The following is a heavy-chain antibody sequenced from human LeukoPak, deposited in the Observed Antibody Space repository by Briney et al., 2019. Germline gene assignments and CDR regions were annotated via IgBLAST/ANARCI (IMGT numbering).Heavy chain of an antibody. V-gene: IGHV1-69*13. CDR1: GGTFSSYV. Sequence: SVKVSCEASGGTFSSYVISWVRQAPGQGLEWMGGIIPIFGTPSYAQKFQGRVTITADESTSATYMELTSLRSEDTAVYYCARALRSLSGDFDYYFDYWGQGTLVTVS. J-gene: IGHJ4*02. CDR3: ARALRSLSGDFDYYFDY. D-gene: IGHD3-9*01. CDR2: IIPIFGTP.